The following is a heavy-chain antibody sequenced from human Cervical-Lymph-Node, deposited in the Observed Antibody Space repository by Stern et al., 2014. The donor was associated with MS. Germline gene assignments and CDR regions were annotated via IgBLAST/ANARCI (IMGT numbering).Heavy chain of an antibody. CDR2: AWYDGSTA. J-gene: IGHJ4*02. Sequence: QVQLVESGGGVVQPGPSLSLSCAASGFPFSSYGMHWVRQAPGKGLGWGALAWYDGSTAYYTNSVKGRFTISRDNSKNTLSLQMNSLTAEDTAVYYCARGHIPYAYNYLFDYWGQGTLVTVSS. CDR1: GFPFSSYG. CDR3: ARGHIPYAYNYLFDY. D-gene: IGHD5-24*01. V-gene: IGHV3-33*01.